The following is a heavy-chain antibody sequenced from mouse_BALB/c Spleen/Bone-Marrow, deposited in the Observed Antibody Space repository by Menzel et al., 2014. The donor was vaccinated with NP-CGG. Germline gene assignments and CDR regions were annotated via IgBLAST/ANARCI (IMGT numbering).Heavy chain of an antibody. Sequence: DVMLVESGGGLVKPGGSLKLSCAASGFAFSSYDMSWVRQTPEKRLEWVAYISSGGGSTYYPDTVKGRFTISRDNAKNTLSLQMSSLKSEDTAMYYCARPLYYYGSSPFYAMDCWGQGTSVTVSS. D-gene: IGHD1-1*01. CDR2: ISSGGGST. V-gene: IGHV5-12-1*01. CDR3: ARPLYYYGSSPFYAMDC. CDR1: GFAFSSYD. J-gene: IGHJ4*01.